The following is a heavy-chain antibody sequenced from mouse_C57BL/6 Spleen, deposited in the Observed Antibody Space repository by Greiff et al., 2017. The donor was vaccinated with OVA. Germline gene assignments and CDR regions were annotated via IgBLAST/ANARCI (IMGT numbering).Heavy chain of an antibody. J-gene: IGHJ2*01. Sequence: EVQLQQSGPELVKPGASVKISCKASGYTFTDYYMNWVKQSHGKSLEWIGDINPNNGGTSYNQKFKGKATLTVDKSSSTAYMELRSLTSEDSAVYYCARSGFGTEDFDYWGQGTTLTVSS. V-gene: IGHV1-26*01. CDR2: INPNNGGT. CDR1: GYTFTDYY. D-gene: IGHD4-1*01. CDR3: ARSGFGTEDFDY.